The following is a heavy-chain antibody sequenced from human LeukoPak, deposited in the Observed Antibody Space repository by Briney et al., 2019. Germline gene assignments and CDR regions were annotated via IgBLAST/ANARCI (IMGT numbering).Heavy chain of an antibody. J-gene: IGHJ3*02. D-gene: IGHD2-2*01. CDR2: INHSGST. CDR1: GGSFSGYY. CDR3: ARGGSVRDIVVVPAAMGAFDI. Sequence: PSETLSLTCAVYGGSFSGYYWSWVRQPPGKGLEWIGEINHSGSTNYNPSLKSRVTISVDPSKNQFSLKLSSVIAADTAVYYCARGGSVRDIVVVPAAMGAFDIWGQGTMVTVSS. V-gene: IGHV4-34*01.